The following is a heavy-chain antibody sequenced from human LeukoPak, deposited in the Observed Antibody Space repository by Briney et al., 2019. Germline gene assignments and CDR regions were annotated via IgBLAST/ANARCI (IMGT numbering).Heavy chain of an antibody. J-gene: IGHJ4*02. CDR1: GYSISSGYY. V-gene: IGHV4-38-2*01. CDR3: ARTPGDYGFDY. D-gene: IGHD4-17*01. Sequence: SETLSLTCAVSGYSISSGYYWGWIRQPPGKGLERIGSIYHSGSTYYNPSHKSRVTISVDTSKNQFSLKLSSVTAADTAVYYCARTPGDYGFDYWGQGTLVTVSS. CDR2: IYHSGST.